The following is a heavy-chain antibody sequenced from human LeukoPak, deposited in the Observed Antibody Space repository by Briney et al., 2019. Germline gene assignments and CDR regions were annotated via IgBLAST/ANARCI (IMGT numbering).Heavy chain of an antibody. V-gene: IGHV7-4-1*02. CDR2: INTNTGNP. J-gene: IGHJ6*03. Sequence: ASVKVSCKASGYTFTGYYMHWVRQAPGQGLEWMGWINTNTGNPTYAQGFTGRFVFSLDTSVSTAYLQISSLKAEDTAVYYCARVGIPQFYYYMDVWGKGTTVTVSS. CDR3: ARVGIPQFYYYMDV. D-gene: IGHD2-21*01. CDR1: GYTFTGYY.